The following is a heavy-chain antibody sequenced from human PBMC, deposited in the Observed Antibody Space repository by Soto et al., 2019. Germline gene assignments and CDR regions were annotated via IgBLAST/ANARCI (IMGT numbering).Heavy chain of an antibody. CDR1: GFTFSSYG. V-gene: IGHV3-33*01. D-gene: IGHD6-6*01. Sequence: QVQLVESGGGVVQPGRSLRLSCAASGFTFSSYGMHWVRQAPGEGLEWVAVIWYDGSNKYYADSVKGRFTISRDNSKNTLYLQMNSLRAEDTAVYYCARDWAEWEYSSSPTIDYWGQGTLVTVSS. CDR2: IWYDGSNK. J-gene: IGHJ4*02. CDR3: ARDWAEWEYSSSPTIDY.